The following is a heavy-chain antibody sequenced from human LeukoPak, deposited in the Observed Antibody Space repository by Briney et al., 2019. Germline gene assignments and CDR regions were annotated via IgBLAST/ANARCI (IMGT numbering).Heavy chain of an antibody. Sequence: SETLSLTCTVSGGSISSYYWSWIRQPAGKGLEWTGHIYASGGNDYNPSPKSRVTMSLDMAKNQFSLRLTSVTAADTAVYFCARMVPAGTHNYWGQGLLVTVSP. D-gene: IGHD2-2*01. V-gene: IGHV4-4*07. CDR1: GGSISSYY. CDR2: IYASGGN. J-gene: IGHJ4*02. CDR3: ARMVPAGTHNY.